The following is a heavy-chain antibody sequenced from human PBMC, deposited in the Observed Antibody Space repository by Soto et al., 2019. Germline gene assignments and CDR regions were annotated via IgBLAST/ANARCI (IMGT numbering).Heavy chain of an antibody. V-gene: IGHV3-30*18. CDR2: ISYDGSTK. Sequence: QVQLVESGGGVVQPGRSLRLSCAASGFTFSSYGMHWVRQAPGEGLEWVAVISYDGSTKYYADSVKGRFTISRDNSKNTLYLQMSSLRAEDTAVYYCAKDGPGITFCYYGMAVWAQGPTVTVSS. D-gene: IGHD3-10*01. CDR3: AKDGPGITFCYYGMAV. J-gene: IGHJ6*02. CDR1: GFTFSSYG.